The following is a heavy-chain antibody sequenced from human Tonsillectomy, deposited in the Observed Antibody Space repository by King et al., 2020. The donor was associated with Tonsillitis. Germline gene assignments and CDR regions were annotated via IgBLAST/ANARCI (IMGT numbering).Heavy chain of an antibody. V-gene: IGHV4-38-2*02. J-gene: IGHJ4*02. CDR3: ARVPYYDFWSGSGNDY. D-gene: IGHD3-3*01. CDR2: VYHSGST. Sequence: QLQESGPGLVKPSETLSLTCTVSGYSISRGYYWGWIRQPPGKGLEWVGSVYHSGSTYYNPSLKSRVTLSVDTSKNQFSLKLSSVTAADTAVYYCARVPYYDFWSGSGNDYWDQGTLVTVSS. CDR1: GYSISRGYY.